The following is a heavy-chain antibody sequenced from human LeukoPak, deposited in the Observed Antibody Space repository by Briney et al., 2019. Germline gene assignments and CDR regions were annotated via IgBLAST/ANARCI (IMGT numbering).Heavy chain of an antibody. CDR3: ARGEPYSSGGPAEIRYNWFDP. V-gene: IGHV1-8*01. CDR1: GYTFTSYD. D-gene: IGHD6-19*01. CDR2: MNPNSGNT. Sequence: ASVKVSRKASGYTFTSYDINWVRQATGQGLEWMGWMNPNSGNTGYAQKFQGRVTMTRNTSISTAYMELSSLRSEDTAVYYCARGEPYSSGGPAEIRYNWFDPWGQGTLVTVSS. J-gene: IGHJ5*02.